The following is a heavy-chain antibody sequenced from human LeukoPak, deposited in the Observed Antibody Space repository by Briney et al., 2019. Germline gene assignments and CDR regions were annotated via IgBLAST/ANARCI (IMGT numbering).Heavy chain of an antibody. Sequence: GGTLRLYCAASGFTISSYAMHWVRQAPGKGLEWVAVISYDGSNKYYADSVKGRFTISRDNSKNTLYLQMNSLRAEDTAVYYCARDDDGTFDYWGQGTLVTVSS. J-gene: IGHJ4*02. V-gene: IGHV3-30*04. CDR3: ARDDDGTFDY. CDR2: ISYDGSNK. D-gene: IGHD2/OR15-2a*01. CDR1: GFTISSYA.